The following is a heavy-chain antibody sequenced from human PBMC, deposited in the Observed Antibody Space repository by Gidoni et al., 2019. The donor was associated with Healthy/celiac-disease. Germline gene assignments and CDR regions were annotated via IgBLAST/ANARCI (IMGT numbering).Heavy chain of an antibody. V-gene: IGHV3-13*05. CDR3: ARALRADTFGGGYYYGMDV. J-gene: IGHJ6*02. CDR1: GFTFSSHY. Sequence: EVQLVESVGGLVQPGGSLRLSCAASGFTFSSHYLHWVRQATGKGLEWVSVIGTAGDPYYPGSVKGRFTISRENAKNSLYLQMNSLRAGDTAVDYCARALRADTFGGGYYYGMDVWGQGTTVTVSS. CDR2: IGTAGDP. D-gene: IGHD3-16*01.